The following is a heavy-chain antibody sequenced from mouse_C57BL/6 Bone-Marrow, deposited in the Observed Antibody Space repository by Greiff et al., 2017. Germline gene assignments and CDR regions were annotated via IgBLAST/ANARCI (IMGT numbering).Heavy chain of an antibody. D-gene: IGHD2-5*01. CDR2: INPSTGGT. CDR3: ASPYYSNYVHWYFDV. V-gene: IGHV1-42*01. J-gene: IGHJ1*03. Sequence: VQLQQSGPELVKPGASVKISCKASGYSFTGYYMNWVKQSPEKSLEWIGEINPSTGGTTYNQKFKAKATLTVDKSSSTAYMQLKSLTSEDSAVYYCASPYYSNYVHWYFDVWGTGTTVTVSS. CDR1: GYSFTGYY.